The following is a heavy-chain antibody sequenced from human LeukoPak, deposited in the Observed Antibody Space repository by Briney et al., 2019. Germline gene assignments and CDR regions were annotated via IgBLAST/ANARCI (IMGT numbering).Heavy chain of an antibody. CDR3: AREKIGYYDGSGRGWFDP. J-gene: IGHJ5*02. V-gene: IGHV4-59*01. CDR1: GGSLSSYY. D-gene: IGHD3-22*01. Sequence: PSETLSLTCTVSGGSLSSYYWSWIRQPPGKGLEWIGYIHYSGSTNNNPSLKSRVAISVDTSKNQFSLKLSSVTAADTAVYYCAREKIGYYDGSGRGWFDPWGQGTLVTVSS. CDR2: IHYSGST.